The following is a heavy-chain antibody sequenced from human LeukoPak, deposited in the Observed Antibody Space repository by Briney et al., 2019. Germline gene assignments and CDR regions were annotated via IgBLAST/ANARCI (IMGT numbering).Heavy chain of an antibody. V-gene: IGHV4-31*03. D-gene: IGHD3-10*01. CDR1: GGSISSGGFY. CDR2: INYSGST. CDR3: ARVRTMVRGVPFDY. J-gene: IGHJ4*02. Sequence: PSQTLSLTCTVSGGSISSGGFYWSWIRQHPGKGLEWIGHINYSGSTYYNPSLKSRVTISVDTSKNQFSLNLSSVTAADTAVYYCARVRTMVRGVPFDYWGQGTLVTVSS.